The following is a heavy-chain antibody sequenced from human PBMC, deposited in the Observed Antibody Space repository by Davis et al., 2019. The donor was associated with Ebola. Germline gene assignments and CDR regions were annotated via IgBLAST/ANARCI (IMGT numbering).Heavy chain of an antibody. Sequence: MPSETLSLTCTVSGGSISSYYWSWIRQPPGKGLVWIGYIYYSGSTNYNPSLKSRVTISVDTSKNQFSLKLSSVTAADTAVYYCARGSSGYDFWSGYRYFDYWGQGTLVTVSS. D-gene: IGHD3-3*01. CDR3: ARGSSGYDFWSGYRYFDY. CDR1: GGSISSYY. J-gene: IGHJ4*02. CDR2: IYYSGST. V-gene: IGHV4-59*01.